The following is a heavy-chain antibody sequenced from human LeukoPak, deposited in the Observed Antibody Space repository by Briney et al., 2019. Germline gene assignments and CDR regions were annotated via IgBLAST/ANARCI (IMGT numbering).Heavy chain of an antibody. Sequence: PGGSLRLSCAASGFTFSSYAMSWVRQAPGKGLEWVPAISGSGGSTSYADSVKGRFTISRDNSKNTLYLQMNSLRAEDTAVYYCAKVPGRVVTKNPFDYWGQGTLVTVSS. J-gene: IGHJ4*02. V-gene: IGHV3-23*01. CDR2: ISGSGGST. CDR1: GFTFSSYA. D-gene: IGHD4-23*01. CDR3: AKVPGRVVTKNPFDY.